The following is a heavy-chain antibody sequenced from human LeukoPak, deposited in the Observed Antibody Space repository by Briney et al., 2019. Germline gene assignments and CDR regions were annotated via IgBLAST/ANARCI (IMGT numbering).Heavy chain of an antibody. CDR2: IRYDGSNK. CDR3: AKDSPPVGYYDSSGYPGAFDI. D-gene: IGHD3-22*01. J-gene: IGHJ3*02. CDR1: GFTFSSYG. Sequence: PGGSLRLSCAASGFTFSSYGMYWVRQAPGKGLEWVAFIRYDGSNKYYADSVKGRFTISRDNSKNTLYLQMNGLRAEDTAVYYCAKDSPPVGYYDSSGYPGAFDIWGQGTMVTVSS. V-gene: IGHV3-30*02.